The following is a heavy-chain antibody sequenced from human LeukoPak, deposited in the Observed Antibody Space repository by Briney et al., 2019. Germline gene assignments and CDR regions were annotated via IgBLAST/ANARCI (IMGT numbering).Heavy chain of an antibody. V-gene: IGHV3-33*03. CDR2: IWYDGSNK. J-gene: IGHJ5*02. D-gene: IGHD3-10*01. CDR3: AKDNTYMVRGVLDP. Sequence: PGRSLRLSCAASGFTFSSYGMHWVRQAPGKGLEWVAVIWYDGSNKYYGDSVKGRFTISRDNAKNSLYLQMNSLRAEDTALYYCAKDNTYMVRGVLDPWGQGTLVTVSS. CDR1: GFTFSSYG.